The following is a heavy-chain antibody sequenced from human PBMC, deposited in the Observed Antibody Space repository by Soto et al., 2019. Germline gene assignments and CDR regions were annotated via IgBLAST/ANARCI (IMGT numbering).Heavy chain of an antibody. Sequence: GGSLRLSCAASGFTFSSYAMSWVRQAPGKGLEWVSAISGSGSSTYYADSVKGRFTVSRDNSKNTLYLQMNSLRAEDTAVYYCAKGMGYSSSSPWGQGTLVTVSS. CDR2: ISGSGSST. CDR3: AKGMGYSSSSP. D-gene: IGHD6-6*01. J-gene: IGHJ5*02. CDR1: GFTFSSYA. V-gene: IGHV3-23*01.